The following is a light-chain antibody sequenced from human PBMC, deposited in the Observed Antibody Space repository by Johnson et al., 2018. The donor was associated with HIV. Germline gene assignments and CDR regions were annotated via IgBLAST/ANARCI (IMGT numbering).Light chain of an antibody. CDR3: GTWDSSLILDV. Sequence: QSVLTQPPSVSAAPGQKVTISCSGSSPTIGNNYVSWYQQPPGTAPKLLIYDNNKRPSGIPDRFSGSTSGPSATLGITGLQPGDEADYYCGTWDSSLILDVFGTGTKVTVL. CDR1: SPTIGNNY. J-gene: IGLJ1*01. CDR2: DNN. V-gene: IGLV1-51*01.